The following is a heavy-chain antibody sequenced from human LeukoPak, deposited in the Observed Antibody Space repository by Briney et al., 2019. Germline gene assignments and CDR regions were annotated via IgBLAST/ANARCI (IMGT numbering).Heavy chain of an antibody. V-gene: IGHV3-48*01. CDR1: GFTFSSNS. J-gene: IGHJ4*02. Sequence: GGSLRLSCAASGFTFSSNSLHWVRQAPGKGLEWVSYISSSSSSIYYADSVKGRFTISRDNAKNSLYLQMNSLRVEDSAVYYCLTDFPVYWGQGTLVTVSS. CDR2: ISSSSSSI. CDR3: LTDFPVY.